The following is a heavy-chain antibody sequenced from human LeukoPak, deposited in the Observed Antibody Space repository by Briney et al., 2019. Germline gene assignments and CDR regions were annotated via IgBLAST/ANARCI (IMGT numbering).Heavy chain of an antibody. V-gene: IGHV4-59*01. J-gene: IGHJ3*02. D-gene: IGHD1-1*01. CDR2: IYYTGSS. Sequence: SETLSLTCTVSGGSISSYYWSWIRQPPGKGLEWIGYIYYTGSSSYNPSLKSRVTISVDTSKIQFSLQLSSVTAADTAVYYCARENWNAYPWRAFDIWGQGTMVTVSS. CDR3: ARENWNAYPWRAFDI. CDR1: GGSISSYY.